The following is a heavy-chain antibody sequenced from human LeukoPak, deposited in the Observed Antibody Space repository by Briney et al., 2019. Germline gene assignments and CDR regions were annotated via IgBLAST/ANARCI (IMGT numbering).Heavy chain of an antibody. J-gene: IGHJ5*02. CDR3: TRAPRKAWFDP. D-gene: IGHD1-14*01. Sequence: SQTLSLTCIVSGDSISSGSYYWTWIRQPAGKGLEWIGRIYVSGTTNYNPSLKSRVTMSVDTSRKQFSLRLTSVTAADTAVYYCTRAPRKAWFDPWGQGTLVTVSS. CDR1: GDSISSGSYY. V-gene: IGHV4-61*02. CDR2: IYVSGTT.